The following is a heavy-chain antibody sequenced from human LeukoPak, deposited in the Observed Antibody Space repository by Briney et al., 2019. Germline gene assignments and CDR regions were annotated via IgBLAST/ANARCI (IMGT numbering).Heavy chain of an antibody. D-gene: IGHD3-3*01. CDR2: ISRSSISI. J-gene: IGHJ4*02. CDR3: ARDAIGDDYYFGY. V-gene: IGHV3-21*01. CDR1: GFTFTTSS. Sequence: GGSLRLSCAASGFTFTTSSMNWVRQAPGKGLEWVSSISRSSISIYYADSVKGRVTISRDNTKNSLYLQMNSLRAEDTAVYYCARDAIGDDYYFGYWGQGTLVTASS.